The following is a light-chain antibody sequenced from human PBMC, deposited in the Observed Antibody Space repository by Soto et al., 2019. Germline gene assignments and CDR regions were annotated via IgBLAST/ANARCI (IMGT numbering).Light chain of an antibody. CDR3: AAWDDSLNGYVA. V-gene: IGLV1-44*01. Sequence: QSVLTQPPSASRTPGQRVTISCSGSSSDIGSNTVNWYQQLPGTAPKLLIYNNDQRPSGVPDRFSGSKSGTSASLAISGLQFEDEADYYCAAWDDSLNGYVAFGGGTKVTVL. CDR1: SSDIGSNT. CDR2: NND. J-gene: IGLJ2*01.